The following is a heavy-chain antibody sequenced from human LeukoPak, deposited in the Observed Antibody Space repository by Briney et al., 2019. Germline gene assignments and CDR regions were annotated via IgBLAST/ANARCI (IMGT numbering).Heavy chain of an antibody. D-gene: IGHD2-15*01. CDR1: GFTFTTYW. Sequence: GGSLRLSCAASGFTFTTYWMSWVRQAPGKGPEWVANIKQDGSEKNYVDSVKGRFTISRDNAKNSLYLQMNSLRVEDTAVYYCAREGGRGGSYPWGQGTLVTVSS. CDR2: IKQDGSEK. V-gene: IGHV3-7*01. CDR3: AREGGRGGSYP. J-gene: IGHJ5*02.